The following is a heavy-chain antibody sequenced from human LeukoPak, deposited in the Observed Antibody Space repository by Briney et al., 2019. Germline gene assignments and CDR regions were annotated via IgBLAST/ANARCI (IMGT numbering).Heavy chain of an antibody. CDR2: IYTSGNT. CDR3: ARDGYYFDSSGYYF. CDR1: GGSISSGDYY. Sequence: SQTLSLTCTVSGGSISSGDYYWSWIRQPAGKGLEWIGHIYTSGNTNYNPSLKSRVTMSVDTSKNQFSLKLRSVTAADTAVYYCARDGYYFDSSGYYFWGQGTLVTVSS. D-gene: IGHD3-22*01. V-gene: IGHV4-61*09. J-gene: IGHJ4*02.